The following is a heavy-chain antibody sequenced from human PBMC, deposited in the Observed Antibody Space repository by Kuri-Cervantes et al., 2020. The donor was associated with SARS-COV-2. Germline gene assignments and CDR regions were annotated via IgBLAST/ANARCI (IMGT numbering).Heavy chain of an antibody. D-gene: IGHD4-11*01. CDR1: GYTFTRYA. CDR3: ARESDSNYAINYYYGMDV. CDR2: INAGNGNT. J-gene: IGHJ6*02. V-gene: IGHV1-3*01. Sequence: ASVKVSCMASGYTFTRYAMHWVRQAPGQRLDWMGWINAGNGNTKYSQKFQGRVTITRDTSASTAYMELSSLRSEDTAVYYCARESDSNYAINYYYGMDVWGQGTTVTVSS.